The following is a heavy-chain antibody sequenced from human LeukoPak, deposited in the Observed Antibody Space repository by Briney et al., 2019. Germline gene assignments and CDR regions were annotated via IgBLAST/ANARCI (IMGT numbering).Heavy chain of an antibody. CDR1: GGSISSGGYY. Sequence: SETLSLTCTVSGGSISSGGYYWSWIRQHPGKGLEWIGYIYYSGSTYYNPSLKSRVTISVDTSKNQFSLKLSSVTAADTAVYYCARDVRGNQDYWGQGTLVTVSS. CDR3: ARDVRGNQDY. CDR2: IYYSGST. V-gene: IGHV4-31*03. J-gene: IGHJ4*02. D-gene: IGHD1-1*01.